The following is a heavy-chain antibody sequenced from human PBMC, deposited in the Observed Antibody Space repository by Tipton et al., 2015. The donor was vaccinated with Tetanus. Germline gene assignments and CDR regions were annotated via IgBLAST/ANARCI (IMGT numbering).Heavy chain of an antibody. CDR2: IYYNHDT. Sequence: TLSLTCTVSGGSIYSGGYYWTRIRQRPGKGLEWIGYIYYNHDTYYNPSLKSRITISLDTSKNQFFLQLNSVTAADTAVYFCARAISGSFSSADYWGQGTLVTVSS. J-gene: IGHJ4*02. CDR3: ARAISGSFSSADY. CDR1: GGSIYSGGYY. V-gene: IGHV4-31*03. D-gene: IGHD1-26*01.